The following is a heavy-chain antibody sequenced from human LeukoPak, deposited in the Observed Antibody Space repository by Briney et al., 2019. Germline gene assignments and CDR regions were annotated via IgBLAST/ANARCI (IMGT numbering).Heavy chain of an antibody. V-gene: IGHV3-30*18. D-gene: IGHD3-10*01. CDR2: ISYDGSNK. CDR3: AKCSDSFLRYYGSGSPVGYFDY. J-gene: IGHJ4*02. Sequence: GGSLRLSCAASGFTFSSYGMHWVRQAPGKGLEWVAVISYDGSNKYYADSVKGRFTISRDNSKNTLYLQMNSLRAEDTAVYYCAKCSDSFLRYYGSGSPVGYFDYWGQGTLVTVSS. CDR1: GFTFSSYG.